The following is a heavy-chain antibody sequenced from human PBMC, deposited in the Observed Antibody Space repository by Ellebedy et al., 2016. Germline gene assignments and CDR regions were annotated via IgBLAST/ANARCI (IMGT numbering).Heavy chain of an antibody. D-gene: IGHD3-16*01. Sequence: GGSLRLXXAASGFTFSSYSMNWVRQAPGKGLEWVSSISSSSSYIYYADSVKGRFTISRDNAKNSLYLQMNRLRAEDTAVYYCARRGKFDPWGQGTLVTVSS. CDR3: ARRGKFDP. V-gene: IGHV3-21*01. J-gene: IGHJ5*02. CDR2: ISSSSSYI. CDR1: GFTFSSYS.